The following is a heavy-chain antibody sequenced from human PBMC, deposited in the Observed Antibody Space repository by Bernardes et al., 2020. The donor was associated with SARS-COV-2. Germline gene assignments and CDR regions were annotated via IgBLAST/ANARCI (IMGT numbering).Heavy chain of an antibody. CDR1: GFTFTSYA. CDR2: ITGTGGGT. V-gene: IGHV3-23*01. D-gene: IGHD3-22*01. J-gene: IGHJ4*02. CDR3: AKSVYSGYGIPDY. Sequence: GGSLRLSCAASGFTFTSYAMSWVRQAPGKGLEWVSGITGTGGGTFYTDSVKGRFTISRDSSKNTLYLQMNSLRAEDTAVYYCAKSVYSGYGIPDYWGQGTLVTVSS.